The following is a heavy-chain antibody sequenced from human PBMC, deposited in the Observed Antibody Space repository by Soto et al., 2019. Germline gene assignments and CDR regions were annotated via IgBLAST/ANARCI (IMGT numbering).Heavy chain of an antibody. CDR1: GLPHSSYA. V-gene: IGHV3-23*01. Sequence: GGSLRLSCTASGLPHSSYAMSWVRQAPGKGLEWVSAISGSGGSTYYADSVKGRFTISRDNSKNTLYLQMNSLRAEDTAVYYCANRRDGYNYFDYWGQGTLVTVSS. CDR2: ISGSGGST. CDR3: ANRRDGYNYFDY. J-gene: IGHJ4*02. D-gene: IGHD5-12*01.